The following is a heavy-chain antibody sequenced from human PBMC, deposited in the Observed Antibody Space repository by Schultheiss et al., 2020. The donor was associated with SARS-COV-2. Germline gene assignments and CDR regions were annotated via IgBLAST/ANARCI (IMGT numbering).Heavy chain of an antibody. Sequence: GESLKISCAASGFTVSSNYMSWVRQAPGKGLEWVSVIYSGGSTYYADSVKGRFTISRHNSKNTLYLQMNSLRAEDTAVYYCARGVRYSSSSYFDYWGQGTLVTVSS. V-gene: IGHV3-53*04. J-gene: IGHJ4*02. CDR2: IYSGGST. D-gene: IGHD6-6*01. CDR3: ARGVRYSSSSYFDY. CDR1: GFTVSSNY.